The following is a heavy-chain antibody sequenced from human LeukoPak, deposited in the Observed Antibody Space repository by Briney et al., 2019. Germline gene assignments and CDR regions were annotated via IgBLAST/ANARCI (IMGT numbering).Heavy chain of an antibody. V-gene: IGHV3-48*01. CDR3: AREHTPYGSGCTAAY. CDR1: GFTFSSYG. CDR2: VSPSSSSI. D-gene: IGHD6-19*01. Sequence: GGSLRLSCAASGFTFSSYGMNWVRQVPGTGLEWVSYVSPSSSSIYHADSVKGRFTISRDNAKNSLYLQMNSLRAEDTAVYYCAREHTPYGSGCTAAYWGQGTLVTVSS. J-gene: IGHJ4*02.